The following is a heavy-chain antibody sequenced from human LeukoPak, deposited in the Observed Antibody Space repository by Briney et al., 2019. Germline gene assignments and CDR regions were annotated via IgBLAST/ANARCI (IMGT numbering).Heavy chain of an antibody. J-gene: IGHJ6*03. V-gene: IGHV3-21*01. D-gene: IGHD4-11*01. CDR3: ARVAQGATTENYYYYMDV. Sequence: GGSLRLSCAASGFAFNSYTIKWVRQAPGKGLEWVSAITSRGTHIYNADSVKGRFTISRDNAENSAYLQMSSPRAEDTAVYYCARVAQGATTENYYYYMDVWGKGTTVTVSS. CDR1: GFAFNSYT. CDR2: ITSRGTHI.